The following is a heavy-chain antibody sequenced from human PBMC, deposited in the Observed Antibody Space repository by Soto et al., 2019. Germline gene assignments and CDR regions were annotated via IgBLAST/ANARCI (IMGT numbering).Heavy chain of an antibody. J-gene: IGHJ6*02. D-gene: IGHD2-15*01. CDR1: GFTFRSYS. Sequence: GGSLRLSCAASGFTFRSYSMNWVRQAPGKGLEWVSYISSSNRTINYADSVKGRFIVSRDNAKNSLYLQMHSLRDEDTAVYYCAREGWPLLQTGMDVWGQGTTVTVSS. CDR2: ISSSNRTI. V-gene: IGHV3-48*02. CDR3: AREGWPLLQTGMDV.